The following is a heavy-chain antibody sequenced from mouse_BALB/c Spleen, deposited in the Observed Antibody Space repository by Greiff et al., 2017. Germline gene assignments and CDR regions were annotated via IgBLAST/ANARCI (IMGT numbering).Heavy chain of an antibody. D-gene: IGHD2-4*01. J-gene: IGHJ4*01. Sequence: DVQLQESGPGLVKPSQSLSLTCSVTGYSITSGYYWNWIRQFPGNKLEWMGYISYDGSNNYNPSLKNRISITRDTSKNQFFLKLNSVTTEDTATYYCARWGITTRYAMDYWGQGTSVTVSS. CDR2: ISYDGSN. CDR3: ARWGITTRYAMDY. CDR1: GYSITSGYY. V-gene: IGHV3-6*02.